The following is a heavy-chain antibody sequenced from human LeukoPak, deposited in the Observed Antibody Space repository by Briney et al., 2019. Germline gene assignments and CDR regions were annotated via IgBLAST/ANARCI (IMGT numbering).Heavy chain of an antibody. D-gene: IGHD5-12*01. Sequence: ASAKVSCKASGYTFTGYYMHWVRQAPGQGLEWMGWINPNSGGTNYAQKFQGRVTMTRDTSISTAYMELSRLRSDDTAVYYCARGYGGYEFLFDYWGQGTLVTVSS. CDR2: INPNSGGT. J-gene: IGHJ4*02. CDR3: ARGYGGYEFLFDY. V-gene: IGHV1-2*02. CDR1: GYTFTGYY.